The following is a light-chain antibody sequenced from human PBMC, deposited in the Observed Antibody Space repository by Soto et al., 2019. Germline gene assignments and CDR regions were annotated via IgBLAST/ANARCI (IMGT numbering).Light chain of an antibody. CDR3: QQYYSYST. V-gene: IGKV1-5*03. J-gene: IGKJ4*01. CDR1: QSIGSW. Sequence: DIQMTQSPSNLSASVGDRVTITCRASQSIGSWLAWYQQKPGKAPKLLIYKASTLESGVPSRFSGSGSGTEFTLTISSLQPDDFATYYCQQYYSYSTFGGGTTVEIK. CDR2: KAS.